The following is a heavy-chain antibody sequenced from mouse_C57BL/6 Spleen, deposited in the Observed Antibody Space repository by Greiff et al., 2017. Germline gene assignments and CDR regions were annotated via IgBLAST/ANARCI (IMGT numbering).Heavy chain of an antibody. CDR2: INPSSGYT. D-gene: IGHD2-3*01. CDR3: ARPLGYYHYAMDY. J-gene: IGHJ4*01. CDR1: GYTFTSYW. Sequence: VQLQQSGAELANPGASVKLSCKASGYTFTSYWMHWVKQRPGQGLEWIGYINPSSGYTKYNQKFKDKATLTADKSASTAYMQLSSLTYEDSAVYYCARPLGYYHYAMDYWGQGTSVTVSS. V-gene: IGHV1-7*01.